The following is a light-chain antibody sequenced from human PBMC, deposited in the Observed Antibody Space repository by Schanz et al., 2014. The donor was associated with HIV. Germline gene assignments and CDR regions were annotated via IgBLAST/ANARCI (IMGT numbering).Light chain of an antibody. V-gene: IGKV1-39*01. CDR3: QQYNSYPWT. Sequence: DIQMTQSPSSLSASVGDRVTLTCRASQSISSNLNWYQQKPGKAPKLLISAASSLQSGVPSRFSGSGSGTDFTLTISSLQPEDFATYYCQQYNSYPWTFGQGTKVEIK. J-gene: IGKJ1*01. CDR2: AAS. CDR1: QSISSN.